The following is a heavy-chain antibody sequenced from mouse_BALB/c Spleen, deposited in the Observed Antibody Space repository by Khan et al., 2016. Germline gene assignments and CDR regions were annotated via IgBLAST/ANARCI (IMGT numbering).Heavy chain of an antibody. CDR1: GYTFTSYW. D-gene: IGHD1-1*01. Sequence: QVQLQQSGAELAKPGASVKMSCKASGYTFTSYWMHWVKQRPGQGLEWIGYINPSTGYTTYNQKFKDQATLTADKSSSTAYMQLTSLTSEDSAVFCCANYYGSSYDARVYWWQGTSVTVAS. J-gene: IGHJ4*01. CDR3: ANYYGSSYDARVY. CDR2: INPSTGYT. V-gene: IGHV1-7*01.